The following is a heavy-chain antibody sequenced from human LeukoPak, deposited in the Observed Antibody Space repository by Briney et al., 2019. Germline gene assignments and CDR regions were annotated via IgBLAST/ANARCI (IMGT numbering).Heavy chain of an antibody. CDR2: ISDDGSNK. J-gene: IGHJ1*01. Sequence: GGSLRLSCVVSGFTFSSYAMHWVRQAPGKGLEWVAVISDDGSNKYYADSVKGRFTISRDNSKNTLYLQMNSLRAEDTAVYYRAKAPITMIVVVITSGYFQHWGQGTLVTVSS. V-gene: IGHV3-30*04. D-gene: IGHD3-22*01. CDR3: AKAPITMIVVVITSGYFQH. CDR1: GFTFSSYA.